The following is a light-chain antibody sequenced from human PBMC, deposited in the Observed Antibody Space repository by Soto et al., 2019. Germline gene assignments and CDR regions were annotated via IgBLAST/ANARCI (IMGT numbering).Light chain of an antibody. CDR1: SSDVGGYNY. Sequence: QSALTQPPSASGSPGQSVTISCTGTSSDVGGYNYVSWYQQHPGKAPKLMIYEVSKRPSGVPDRFSGSKSGNTASLTVSGRQAEDEADYYCSSYAGSLYVFGTGTKLTVL. J-gene: IGLJ1*01. V-gene: IGLV2-8*01. CDR3: SSYAGSLYV. CDR2: EVS.